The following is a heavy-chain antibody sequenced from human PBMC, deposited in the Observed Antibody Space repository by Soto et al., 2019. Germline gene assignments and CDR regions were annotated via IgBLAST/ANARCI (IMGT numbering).Heavy chain of an antibody. CDR3: ARGGEYYDILTGYLTPRKYYFDY. CDR2: ISGSGGST. V-gene: IGHV3-23*01. Sequence: GGSLRLSCAASGFTFSSYAMSWVRQAPGKGLEWVSAISGSGGSTYYADSVKGRFTISRDNSKNTLYLQMNSLRAEDTAVYYCARGGEYYDILTGYLTPRKYYFDYWGQGTLVTVSS. J-gene: IGHJ4*02. D-gene: IGHD3-9*01. CDR1: GFTFSSYA.